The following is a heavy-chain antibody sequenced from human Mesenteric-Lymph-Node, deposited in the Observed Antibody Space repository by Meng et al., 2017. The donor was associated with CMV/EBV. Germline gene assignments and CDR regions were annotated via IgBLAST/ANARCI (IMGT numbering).Heavy chain of an antibody. CDR2: IRHDGSNR. V-gene: IGHV3-30*02. D-gene: IGHD5-24*01. J-gene: IGHJ4*02. Sequence: GESLKISCVASGFTFSTYGMHWVRQAPGKGLEWVAFIRHDGSNRYYVDSMNGRFTISRDNSKNTLYLQMNSLRAEDTAVYYCARDRGDGYNLFDYWGQGTLVTVSS. CDR3: ARDRGDGYNLFDY. CDR1: GFTFSTYG.